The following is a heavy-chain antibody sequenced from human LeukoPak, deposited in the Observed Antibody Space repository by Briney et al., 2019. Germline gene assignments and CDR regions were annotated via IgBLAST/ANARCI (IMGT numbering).Heavy chain of an antibody. CDR3: ARDPYYFDSSGYADY. CDR1: GFTFSSNA. V-gene: IGHV3-30*01. J-gene: IGHJ4*02. Sequence: PGGSLRLSCAASGFTFSSNAMRWARQAPGKGLEWVAVISYDGSDKNYADSVKGRFTISRDNSKSTLYLQMDSLRAEDTAVYYCARDPYYFDSSGYADYWGQGTLVTVSS. D-gene: IGHD3-22*01. CDR2: ISYDGSDK.